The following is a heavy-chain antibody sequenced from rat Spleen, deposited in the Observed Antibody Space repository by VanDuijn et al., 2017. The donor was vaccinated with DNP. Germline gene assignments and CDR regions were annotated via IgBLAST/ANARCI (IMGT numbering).Heavy chain of an antibody. J-gene: IGHJ2*01. CDR3: AKGPNYGGWSDYFDY. V-gene: IGHV4-2*01. D-gene: IGHD1-11*01. CDR1: GFNFNDYW. Sequence: EVKLVESGGGLVQPGSSLKLSCAASGFNFNDYWMGWVRQAPGKGLEWIGQINDDSSTIKYSPSLKEKITISRDNAQNTLYRQMSKLGSEDTAIYYCAKGPNYGGWSDYFDYWGQGVLVTVSS. CDR2: INDDSSTI.